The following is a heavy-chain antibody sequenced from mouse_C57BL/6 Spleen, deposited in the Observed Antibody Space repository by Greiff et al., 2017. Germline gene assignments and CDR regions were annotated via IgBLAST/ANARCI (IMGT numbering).Heavy chain of an antibody. V-gene: IGHV1-61*01. Sequence: QVQLQQSGAELVRPGSSVKLSCKASGYTFTSYWMDWVKQSPGQGLEWIGNIYPSDSATHYNQKFKDKATLTVDKSSSTAYMQLSSLTSEDSAVYYCASTNEYAMDYWGQGTSLTVSS. CDR3: ASTNEYAMDY. CDR1: GYTFTSYW. D-gene: IGHD1-1*01. J-gene: IGHJ4*01. CDR2: IYPSDSAT.